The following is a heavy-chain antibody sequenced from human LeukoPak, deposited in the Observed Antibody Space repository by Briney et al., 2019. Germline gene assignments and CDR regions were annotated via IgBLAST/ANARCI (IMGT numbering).Heavy chain of an antibody. Sequence: QTGGSLRLSCAASGFTFSSYAMSWVRQAPGKGLEWVSAISGSGGSTYYADSVKGRFTISRDNSKNTLYLQMNSLRAEDTAVYYCATQKGGIAARFDYWGQGTLVTVSS. CDR3: ATQKGGIAARFDY. CDR2: ISGSGGST. V-gene: IGHV3-23*01. CDR1: GFTFSSYA. J-gene: IGHJ4*02. D-gene: IGHD6-6*01.